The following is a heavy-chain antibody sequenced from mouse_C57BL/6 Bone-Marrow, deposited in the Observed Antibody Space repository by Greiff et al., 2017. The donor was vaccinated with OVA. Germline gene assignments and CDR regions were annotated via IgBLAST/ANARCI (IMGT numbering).Heavy chain of an antibody. D-gene: IGHD1-1*01. CDR2: IHPSDSDT. CDR3: AIGYYGSSYGFAY. Sequence: VQLQQPGAELVKPGASVKMSCKASGYTFTSYWMHWVKQRPGQGLEWIGRIHPSDSDTNYNQKFKGKATLTVDKSSSTAYMQLSSVTSEDSAVYYCAIGYYGSSYGFAYWGQGTLVTVSA. J-gene: IGHJ3*01. CDR1: GYTFTSYW. V-gene: IGHV1-74*01.